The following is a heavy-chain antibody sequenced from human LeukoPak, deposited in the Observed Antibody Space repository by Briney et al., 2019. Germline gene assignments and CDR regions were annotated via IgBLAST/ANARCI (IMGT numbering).Heavy chain of an antibody. V-gene: IGHV3-23*01. J-gene: IGHJ6*03. D-gene: IGHD6-6*01. CDR3: AKVPLAARPDYYYYYMDV. Sequence: GGSLRLSCAASGFTLSSYAMSWVRQAPGKGLEWVSAISGSGGSTYYADSVKGRFTISRDNSKNTLYLQMNSLRAEDTAVYYCAKVPLAARPDYYYYYMDVWGKGTTVTVSS. CDR1: GFTLSSYA. CDR2: ISGSGGST.